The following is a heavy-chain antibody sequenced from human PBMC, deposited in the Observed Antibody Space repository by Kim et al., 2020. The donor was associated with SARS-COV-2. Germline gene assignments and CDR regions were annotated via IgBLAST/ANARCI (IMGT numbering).Heavy chain of an antibody. CDR3: AKGTGSGSYHTTNY. D-gene: IGHD3-10*01. V-gene: IGHV3-23*01. Sequence: ADAVKGRFTITRDNYKNTLYLKMNSLGAEDTAVYYGAKGTGSGSYHTTNYWGQGTLVTVSS. J-gene: IGHJ4*02.